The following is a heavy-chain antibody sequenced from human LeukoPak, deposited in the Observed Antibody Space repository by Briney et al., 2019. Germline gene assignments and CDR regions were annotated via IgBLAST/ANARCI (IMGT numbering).Heavy chain of an antibody. CDR1: GFIFDNYA. Sequence: PGGSLRLSCKASGFIFDNYALHWVRQAPGKGLEWVSGMSWNSVVVGYADSVKGRFTISRDGAKNSLYLLMNSLRTEDTAFYYCAKDISGTGWATSFDSWGQGTLVTVSS. CDR2: MSWNSVVV. V-gene: IGHV3-9*01. D-gene: IGHD6-19*01. CDR3: AKDISGTGWATSFDS. J-gene: IGHJ4*02.